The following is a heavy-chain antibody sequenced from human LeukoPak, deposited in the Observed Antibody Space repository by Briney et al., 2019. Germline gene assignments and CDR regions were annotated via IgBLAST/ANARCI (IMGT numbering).Heavy chain of an antibody. CDR2: IYTSGST. CDR3: AGIGYYYYMDV. CDR1: GGSISSYY. Sequence: PSETLSLTCTVSGGSISSYYWSWIRQPPGKGLEWIGYIYTSGSTNYNPSLKSRVTISVDTSKNQFSLKLSSVTAADTAVYYCAGIGYYYYMDVWGKGTTVTVSS. V-gene: IGHV4-4*09. J-gene: IGHJ6*03.